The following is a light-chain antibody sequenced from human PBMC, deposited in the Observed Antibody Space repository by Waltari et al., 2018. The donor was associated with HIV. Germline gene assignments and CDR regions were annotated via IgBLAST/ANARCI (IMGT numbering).Light chain of an antibody. CDR1: ISDIGSNT. CDR2: SND. J-gene: IGLJ3*02. V-gene: IGLV1-44*01. Sequence: QSVLTQPPSASGPPGQRVTIPCSGSISDIGSNTVNWYQQLPGTAPKLLIYSNDQRPSGVPDRFSGAKSDTSASLAISGLRSEDEADYYCATWDDSLDGPMFGGGTKLTVL. CDR3: ATWDDSLDGPM.